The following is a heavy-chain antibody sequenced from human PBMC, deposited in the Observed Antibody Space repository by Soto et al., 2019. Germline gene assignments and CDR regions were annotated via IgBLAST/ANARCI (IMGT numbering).Heavy chain of an antibody. V-gene: IGHV3-30*18. CDR3: ANDRGYSSSFYGYYYGMDV. CDR1: GFTFSSYG. D-gene: IGHD6-13*01. Sequence: GGSLRLSCAASGFTFSSYGMHWVRQAPGKGLEWVAVISYDGSTKYYADSVKGRFTISRDNTKNTLYLQMNCLRAEDTAVYYCANDRGYSSSFYGYYYGMDVWGQGTTVTVSS. CDR2: ISYDGSTK. J-gene: IGHJ6*02.